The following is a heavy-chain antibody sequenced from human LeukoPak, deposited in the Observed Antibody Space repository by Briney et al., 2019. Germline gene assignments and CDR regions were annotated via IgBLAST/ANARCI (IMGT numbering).Heavy chain of an antibody. CDR1: GGSISSSSYY. CDR2: IYYSGST. Sequence: SETLSLTCTVSGGSISSSSYYWGWIRQPPGKGLEWIGSIYYSGSTYYIPSLKSRVTISVDTSKNQFSLKLSSVTAADTAVYYCARGSVDTAMALDNWGQGTLVTVSS. D-gene: IGHD5-18*01. J-gene: IGHJ4*02. CDR3: ARGSVDTAMALDN. V-gene: IGHV4-39*07.